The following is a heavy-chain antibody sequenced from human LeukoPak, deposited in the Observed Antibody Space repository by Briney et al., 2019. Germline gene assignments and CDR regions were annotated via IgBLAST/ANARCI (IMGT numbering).Heavy chain of an antibody. Sequence: ASVKVSCKASGYTFTSYAMNWVRQAPGQGLEWMGWINTNTGNPTYAQGFTGRFVFSLDTSVSTAYLQISSLKAEDTAVYYCARDRRICSSTGCYAGGSGYWGEGTLVTVSS. CDR3: ARDRRICSSTGCYAGGSGY. CDR1: GYTFTSYA. CDR2: INTNTGNP. D-gene: IGHD2-2*01. J-gene: IGHJ4*02. V-gene: IGHV7-4-1*02.